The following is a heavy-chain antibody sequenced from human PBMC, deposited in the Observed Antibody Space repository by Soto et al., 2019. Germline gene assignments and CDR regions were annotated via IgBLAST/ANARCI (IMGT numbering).Heavy chain of an antibody. CDR1: GGTFSSYA. Sequence: QVQLVQSGAEVKKPGSSVKVSCKASGGTFSSYAISWLRQAPGQGLEWMGGIIPIFGTANYAQKFKGRVTIPEDESTSTAYMRLSSLRCEDTAVYYCARVTGSGVVIITNYYYYGMDVWGQGTTVSVSS. J-gene: IGHJ6*02. D-gene: IGHD3-3*01. V-gene: IGHV1-69*01. CDR3: ARVTGSGVVIITNYYYYGMDV. CDR2: IIPIFGTA.